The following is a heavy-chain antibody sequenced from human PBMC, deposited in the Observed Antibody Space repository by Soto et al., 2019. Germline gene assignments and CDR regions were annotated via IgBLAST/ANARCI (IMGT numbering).Heavy chain of an antibody. CDR1: GGTFSSYT. CDR3: ARAMAGYSSSWDNWFDP. CDR2: IIPILGIA. Sequence: QVQLVQSGAEVKKPGSSVKVSYKASGGTFSSYTISWVRQAPGQGLEWMGRIIPILGIANYAQKFQGRVTITADKSTSTAYMELSSLRSEDTAVYYCARAMAGYSSSWDNWFDPWGQGTLVTVSS. V-gene: IGHV1-69*02. D-gene: IGHD6-13*01. J-gene: IGHJ5*02.